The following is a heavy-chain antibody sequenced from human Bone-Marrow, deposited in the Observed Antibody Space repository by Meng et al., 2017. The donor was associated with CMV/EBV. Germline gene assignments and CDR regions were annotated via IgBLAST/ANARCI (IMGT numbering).Heavy chain of an antibody. Sequence: GYSFPNYGLPWVRPAPGQGPEWMGWISGYNGDTKYAQKVQGRVSMTTDTSTTTVYMELRSLGSDDTAVYFCARAPRFWSGYFYYFDYWGQGTLVTVSS. CDR3: ARAPRFWSGYFYYFDY. V-gene: IGHV1-18*01. J-gene: IGHJ4*02. CDR1: GYSFPNYG. D-gene: IGHD3-3*01. CDR2: ISGYNGDT.